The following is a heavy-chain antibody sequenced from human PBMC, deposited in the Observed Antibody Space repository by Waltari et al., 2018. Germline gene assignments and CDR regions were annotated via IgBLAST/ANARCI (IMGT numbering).Heavy chain of an antibody. CDR1: GYTFTDYY. D-gene: IGHD2-8*01. V-gene: IGHV1-69-2*01. CDR2: VDPEDGET. Sequence: EVQLVQSGAEVKKPGATVKISCKASGYTFTDYYMHWVQQAPGKGLEWMGRVDPEDGETIYAEKFQGRVTITADTSTDTAYMELSSLRSEDTAVYYCATAAEGYCTNGVCYGAFDIWGQGTMVTVSS. CDR3: ATAAEGYCTNGVCYGAFDI. J-gene: IGHJ3*02.